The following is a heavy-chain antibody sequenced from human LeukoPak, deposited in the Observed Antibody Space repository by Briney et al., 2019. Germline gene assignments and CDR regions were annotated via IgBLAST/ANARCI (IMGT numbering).Heavy chain of an antibody. CDR3: ARFVGDANDKYYYYYYYMDV. D-gene: IGHD4-17*01. CDR2: ISAYNGNT. V-gene: IGHV1-18*01. CDR1: GYTFTSYG. Sequence: VASVKVSCKASGYTFTSYGISWVRQAPGQGLEWMGWISAYNGNTKYAQKLQGRVTMTKATSTSTAYMELRSLRSDDTAVYYCARFVGDANDKYYYYYYYMDVWGKGTTVTISS. J-gene: IGHJ6*03.